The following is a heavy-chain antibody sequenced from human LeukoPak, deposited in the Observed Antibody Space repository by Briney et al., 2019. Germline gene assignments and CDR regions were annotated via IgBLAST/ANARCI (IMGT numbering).Heavy chain of an antibody. V-gene: IGHV3-30-3*01. CDR1: GFTFSSYA. CDR3: AGVSAAGITPHFDY. D-gene: IGHD6-13*01. CDR2: ISYDGSNK. Sequence: GRSLRLSCAASGFTFSSYAMHWVRQAPGKGLEWVAVISYDGSNKYYADSVKGRFTISRDNSKNTLYLQMNSLRAEDTAVYYCAGVSAAGITPHFDYWGQGTLVTVSS. J-gene: IGHJ4*02.